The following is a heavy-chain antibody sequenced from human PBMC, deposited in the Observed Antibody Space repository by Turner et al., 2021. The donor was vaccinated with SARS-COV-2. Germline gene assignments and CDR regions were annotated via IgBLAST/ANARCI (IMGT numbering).Heavy chain of an antibody. Sequence: EVKEVRSGGWLYQPRGSLRLSCAASGFTVSSNYMSWVRQAPGKGLEWVSVIYSGGSTFYADSVKGRFTISRDNSKNTVYLQMNSLRAEDTAGYYCARDLGGLRFDDWGQGTLVTVSS. J-gene: IGHJ4*02. CDR3: ARDLGGLRFDD. CDR1: GFTVSSNY. V-gene: IGHV3-53*01. CDR2: IYSGGST. D-gene: IGHD2-15*01.